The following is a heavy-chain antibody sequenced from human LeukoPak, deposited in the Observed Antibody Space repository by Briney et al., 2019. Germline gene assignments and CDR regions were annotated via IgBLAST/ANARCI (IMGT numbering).Heavy chain of an antibody. D-gene: IGHD3-22*01. Sequence: GASVKVSCKASGYTFTSYAMHWVRQAPGQRLEWMGWINAGNGNTKYSQKFQGRVTITRDTSASTAYMELSSLRSEDTAVYYCARAFNYYDSRGFRPYYYYGMDVWGQGTTVTVSS. CDR1: GYTFTSYA. CDR3: ARAFNYYDSRGFRPYYYYGMDV. V-gene: IGHV1-3*01. J-gene: IGHJ6*02. CDR2: INAGNGNT.